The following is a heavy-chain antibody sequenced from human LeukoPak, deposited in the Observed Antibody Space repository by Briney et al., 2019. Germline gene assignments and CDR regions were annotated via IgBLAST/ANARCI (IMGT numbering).Heavy chain of an antibody. CDR1: GYTFTGYY. V-gene: IGHV1-69*05. Sequence: GASVKVFCKASGYTFTGYYMHWVRQAPGQGLEWMGRIIPIFGTANYAQKFQGRVTITTDESTSTAYMELSSLRSEDTAVYYCAKDSEAGYYGYYFDYWGQGTLVTVSS. CDR3: AKDSEAGYYGYYFDY. D-gene: IGHD3-9*01. J-gene: IGHJ4*02. CDR2: IIPIFGTA.